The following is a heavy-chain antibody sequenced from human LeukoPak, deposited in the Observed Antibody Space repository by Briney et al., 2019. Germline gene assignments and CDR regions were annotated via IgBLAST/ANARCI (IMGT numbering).Heavy chain of an antibody. V-gene: IGHV4-39*07. CDR1: GGSISSYY. CDR2: IYYSGST. CDR3: ASGLRVGGGY. Sequence: TPSETLSLTCTVSGGSISSYYWGWIRQPPGKGLERIGSIYYSGSTYYNPSLKSRVTISVDTSKNQFSLKLSSVTAADTAVYYCASGLRVGGGYWGQGTLVTVSS. J-gene: IGHJ4*02. D-gene: IGHD1-26*01.